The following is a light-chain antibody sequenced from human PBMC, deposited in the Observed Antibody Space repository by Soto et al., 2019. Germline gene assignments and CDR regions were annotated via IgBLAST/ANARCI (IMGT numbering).Light chain of an antibody. CDR3: AAWDDSLNSPV. Sequence: QSVLSQPPSASGTPGQRVTISCSGRTSNIGSNSVTWYQQLQGTAPKDVIYSNDQWPSGVPDRFSASKSGSSASLAISGLQSEDDADYYCAAWDDSLNSPVFGGGTKLTVL. CDR2: SND. CDR1: TSNIGSNS. V-gene: IGLV1-44*01. J-gene: IGLJ3*02.